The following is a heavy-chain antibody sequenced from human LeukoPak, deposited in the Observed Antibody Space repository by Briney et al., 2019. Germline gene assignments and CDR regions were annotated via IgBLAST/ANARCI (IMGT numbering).Heavy chain of an antibody. V-gene: IGHV1-69*04. J-gene: IGHJ4*02. Sequence: ASVKVSCKASGGTFSSYAISWVRQAPGQGLEWMGRIIPILGIANYAQKFQGRVTITADKSTSTAYMELSGLRSEDTAVYYCARDWVASVGYSYGFDYWGQGTLVTVSS. CDR3: ARDWVASVGYSYGFDY. CDR2: IIPILGIA. D-gene: IGHD5-18*01. CDR1: GGTFSSYA.